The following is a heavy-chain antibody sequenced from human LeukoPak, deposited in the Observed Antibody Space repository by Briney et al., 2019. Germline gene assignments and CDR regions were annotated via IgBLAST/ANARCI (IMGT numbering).Heavy chain of an antibody. CDR2: ISGNGGST. CDR1: GFTFSGYA. V-gene: IGHV3-64D*06. D-gene: IGHD3-10*01. Sequence: GRSLRLSCAASGFTFSGYAMYWVRQAPGKGLEYVSAISGNGGSTYYADSVKGRFTISRDNSKNTLYLQMSSLRAEDTAVYYCVRGFTYYYGSGSYVDYWGQGTLVTVSS. J-gene: IGHJ4*02. CDR3: VRGFTYYYGSGSYVDY.